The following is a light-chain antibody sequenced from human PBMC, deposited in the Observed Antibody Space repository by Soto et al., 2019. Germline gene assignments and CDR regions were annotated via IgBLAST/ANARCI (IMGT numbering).Light chain of an antibody. CDR2: EVS. J-gene: IGLJ1*01. V-gene: IGLV2-8*01. CDR1: SSDVGGYNY. Sequence: QSVLTQPPSASGSPGQSVTISCTGTSSDVGGYNYVSWYQQHPGKAPKLMISEVSKRPSGVPDRFSGSKSGNTASLTVSGLQAEDEADYYCCTDAGTYKVFGTGTKLTVL. CDR3: CTDAGTYKV.